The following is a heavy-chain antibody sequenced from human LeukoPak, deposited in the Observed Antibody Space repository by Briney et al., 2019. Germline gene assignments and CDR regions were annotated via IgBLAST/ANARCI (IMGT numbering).Heavy chain of an antibody. Sequence: GGSLRLSCAASGXTFSTYTMNWVRQAPGKGLEWVSSIGSSGSYIFYADSVKGRFTISRDNAKNSLYLQMNSLSAEDTAVYYCARSGYTYGFDYWGQGTLVTVSS. CDR2: IGSSGSYI. V-gene: IGHV3-21*01. CDR3: ARSGYTYGFDY. J-gene: IGHJ4*02. D-gene: IGHD5-18*01. CDR1: GXTFSTYT.